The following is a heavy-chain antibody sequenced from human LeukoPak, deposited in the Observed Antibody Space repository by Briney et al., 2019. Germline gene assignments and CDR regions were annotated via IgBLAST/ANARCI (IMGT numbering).Heavy chain of an antibody. CDR2: INHSGST. CDR3: ARVVSYCGGDCYSWFDY. V-gene: IGHV4-34*01. J-gene: IGHJ4*02. CDR1: GGSFSGYY. D-gene: IGHD2-21*02. Sequence: SSETLSLTCAVYGGSFSGYYWSWIRQPPGKGLEWIGEINHSGSTYYNPSLKSRVTISVDTSKNQFSLKLSSVTAADTAVYYCARVVSYCGGDCYSWFDYWGQGTLVTVSS.